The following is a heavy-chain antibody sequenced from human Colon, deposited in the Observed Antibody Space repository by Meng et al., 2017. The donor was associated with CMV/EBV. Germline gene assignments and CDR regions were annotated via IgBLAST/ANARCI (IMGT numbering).Heavy chain of an antibody. CDR2: IIPRLGII. CDR3: ASRGTFCSGGSCYHWFDP. Sequence: TFNNFGFSWVRQAPGQGPDWMGGIIPRLGIINYAQKFQGRLTITAETSTNTVHMELSSLRSEDTAVYYCASRGTFCSGGSCYHWFDPWGQGTLVTVSS. J-gene: IGHJ5*02. D-gene: IGHD2-15*01. CDR1: TFNNFG. V-gene: IGHV1-69*10.